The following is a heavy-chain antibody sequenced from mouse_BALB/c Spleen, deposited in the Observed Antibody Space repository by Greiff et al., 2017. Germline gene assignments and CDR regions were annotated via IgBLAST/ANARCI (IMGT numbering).Heavy chain of an antibody. CDR3: VRDQGYYAMDY. CDR2: IWTGGGT. Sequence: VKLVESGPGLVAPSQSLSITCTVSGFSLTSYDISWIRQPPGKSLEWLGVIWTGGGTNYNSAFMSRLSISKDNSKSQVFLKMNSLQTDDTAIYYCVRDQGYYAMDYWGQGTSVTVSS. J-gene: IGHJ4*01. V-gene: IGHV2-9-2*01. CDR1: GFSLTSYD.